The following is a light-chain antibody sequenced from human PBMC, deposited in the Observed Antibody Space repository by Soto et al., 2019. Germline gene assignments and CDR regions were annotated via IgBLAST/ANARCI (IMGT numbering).Light chain of an antibody. CDR3: QQYGSSPPT. J-gene: IGKJ2*01. CDR1: QSVSSNY. Sequence: EIVLTQSPGTLSLSPGERATLSCRASQSVSSNYLAWYQQKPGQAPRLLIYGASSRATGIPDKFSGSGSGTDFTLTVSRLEPEDFAVFYCQQYGSSPPTFGQGTNLEIQ. V-gene: IGKV3-20*01. CDR2: GAS.